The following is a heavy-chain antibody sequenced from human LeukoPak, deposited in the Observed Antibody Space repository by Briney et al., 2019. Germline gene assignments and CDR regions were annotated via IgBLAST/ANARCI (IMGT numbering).Heavy chain of an antibody. Sequence: ASVKVSCKASGGTFSSYAISWVRQAPGQGLEWMGGIIPIFGTANYAQKFRGRVTITTDESTSTAYMELSSLRSEDTAVYYCAETQGVPVPNWFDPWGQGTLVTASS. D-gene: IGHD2-2*01. CDR1: GGTFSSYA. CDR2: IIPIFGTA. V-gene: IGHV1-69*05. J-gene: IGHJ5*02. CDR3: AETQGVPVPNWFDP.